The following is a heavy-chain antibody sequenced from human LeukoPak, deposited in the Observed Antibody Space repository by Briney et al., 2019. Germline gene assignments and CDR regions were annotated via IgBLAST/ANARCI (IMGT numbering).Heavy chain of an antibody. CDR2: IKHDGSEK. J-gene: IGHJ4*02. Sequence: GGSLRLSCAASGFTFSDYYMSWIRQAPGTGLEWVANIKHDGSEKYYVDSVKGRFTISRDNATNSLYLQMNSLRAEDTAVYSCARDSLRYCSGDSCYYNYWGQGTLVTVSS. CDR1: GFTFSDYY. V-gene: IGHV3-7*01. CDR3: ARDSLRYCSGDSCYYNY. D-gene: IGHD2-15*01.